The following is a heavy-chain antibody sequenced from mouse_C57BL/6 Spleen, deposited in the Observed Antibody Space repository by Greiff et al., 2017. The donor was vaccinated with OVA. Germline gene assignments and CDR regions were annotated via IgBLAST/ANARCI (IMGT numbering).Heavy chain of an antibody. Sequence: VQLQQSGPELVKPGASVKLSCKASGYTFTSYDINWVKQRPGQGLEWIGWIYPRDGSTKYNEKFKGKATLTVDTSSSTAYMELHSLTSEDSAVYFCASTTVVATLYYAMDYWGQGTSVTVSS. V-gene: IGHV1-85*01. J-gene: IGHJ4*01. CDR3: ASTTVVATLYYAMDY. CDR1: GYTFTSYD. D-gene: IGHD1-1*01. CDR2: IYPRDGST.